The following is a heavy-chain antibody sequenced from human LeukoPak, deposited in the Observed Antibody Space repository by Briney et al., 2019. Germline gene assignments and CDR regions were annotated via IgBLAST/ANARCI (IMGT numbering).Heavy chain of an antibody. V-gene: IGHV3-74*01. D-gene: IGHD3-22*01. CDR2: INPDGSST. CDR3: VRDMGYYDKV. CDR1: GFTFSTSW. Sequence: GGSPRLSCAASGFTFSTSWMHWVRQAPGKGLVWVSRINPDGSSTDYADSVKGRLTISRDNAKNTLYLQMNSLRAEDAAVYYCVRDMGYYDKVWGQGTLVTVSS. J-gene: IGHJ4*02.